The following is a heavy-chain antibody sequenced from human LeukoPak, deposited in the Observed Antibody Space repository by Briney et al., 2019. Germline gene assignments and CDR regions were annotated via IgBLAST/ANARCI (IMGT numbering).Heavy chain of an antibody. CDR2: ISSSSSYI. J-gene: IGHJ3*02. CDR3: ARDGLERRLNAFDI. V-gene: IGHV3-21*01. D-gene: IGHD1-1*01. CDR1: GFTFSSYS. Sequence: GGSLRLSCAASGFTFSSYSMNWVRQAPGKGLEWVSSISSSSSYIYYADSVKGRFTISRDNAKNSLYLQMNSLRAEDTAVYYCARDGLERRLNAFDIWGQGTMVTVSS.